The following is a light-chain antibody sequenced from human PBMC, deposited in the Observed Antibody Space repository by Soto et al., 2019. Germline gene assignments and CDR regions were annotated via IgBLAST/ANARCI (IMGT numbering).Light chain of an antibody. V-gene: IGLV2-8*01. CDR3: SSYTSSRAYV. J-gene: IGLJ1*01. CDR2: EVS. CDR1: SSDVGAYNY. Sequence: QSALTQPPSASGSPGQSVTISCTGTSSDVGAYNYVSWYQQHPGKAPKLMIHEVSKRPSGVPDRFSASKSGNTASLTVSGLQAEDEADYYCSSYTSSRAYVFGIGTKLTVL.